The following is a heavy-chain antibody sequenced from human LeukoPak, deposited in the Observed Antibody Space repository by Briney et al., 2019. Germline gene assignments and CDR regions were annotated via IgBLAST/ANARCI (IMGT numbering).Heavy chain of an antibody. Sequence: GGSLRLSCAASGFTFSSYAMSWVRQAPGKGLEWVSYISSSGSTIYYADSVKGRFTISRDNAKNSLYLQMNSLRAEDTAVYYCARVTTVMGQVFDPWGQGTLVTVSS. CDR2: ISSSGSTI. J-gene: IGHJ5*02. V-gene: IGHV3-48*04. D-gene: IGHD4-17*01. CDR1: GFTFSSYA. CDR3: ARVTTVMGQVFDP.